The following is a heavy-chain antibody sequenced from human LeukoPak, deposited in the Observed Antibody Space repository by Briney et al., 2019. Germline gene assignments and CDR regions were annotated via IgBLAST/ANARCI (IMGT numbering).Heavy chain of an antibody. J-gene: IGHJ4*02. Sequence: SSETLSLTCTVSGGSISSYYWSWVRQPPGKGLEWIGYINYSGSTKDNSSLKSRGTISVDTSKNQFSLKLSSVTAADTAFYYCARRDTMIVAHDYWGQGTLVTVSS. V-gene: IGHV4-59*08. CDR1: GGSISSYY. D-gene: IGHD3-22*01. CDR2: INYSGST. CDR3: ARRDTMIVAHDY.